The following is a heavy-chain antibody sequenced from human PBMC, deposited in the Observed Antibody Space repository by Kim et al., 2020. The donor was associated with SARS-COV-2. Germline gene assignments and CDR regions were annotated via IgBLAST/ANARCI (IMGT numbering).Heavy chain of an antibody. J-gene: IGHJ2*01. CDR3: ARGGQQPISDWYFDL. Sequence: PSLKSRVTISVDTSKNQFSLKLSSVTAADTAVYYCARGGQQPISDWYFDLWGRGTLVTVSS. D-gene: IGHD6-13*01. V-gene: IGHV4-34*01.